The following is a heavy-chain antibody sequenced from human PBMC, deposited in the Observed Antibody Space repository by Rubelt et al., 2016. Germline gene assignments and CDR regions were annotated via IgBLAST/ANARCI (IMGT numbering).Heavy chain of an antibody. J-gene: IGHJ6*02. D-gene: IGHD2-8*01. Sequence: QVQLVQSGAEVKKPGASVKVSCKASGYTFSSYALNWVRQAPGQGLEWMGRINPNSGGTNYAQKFQGRVTMTRDTSISIAYMERSRLRSDDTAVYYCAQDGVYGMDVWGQGTTVTVSS. V-gene: IGHV1-2*06. CDR3: AQDGVYGMDV. CDR1: GYTFSSYA. CDR2: INPNSGGT.